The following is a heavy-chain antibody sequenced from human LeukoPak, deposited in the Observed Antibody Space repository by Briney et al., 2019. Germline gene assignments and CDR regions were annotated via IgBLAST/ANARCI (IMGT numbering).Heavy chain of an antibody. CDR1: GGSISSYY. J-gene: IGHJ4*02. CDR2: IYYSGST. Sequence: TPETLSLTCTVSGGSISSYYWSWIRQPPGKGLEWIGYIYYSGSTNYSPSLKSRVTISVDTSKNQFSLKLSSVTAADTAVYFCASTSYYYGSGSYYNFWGQGTLVTVSS. D-gene: IGHD3-10*01. CDR3: ASTSYYYGSGSYYNF. V-gene: IGHV4-59*08.